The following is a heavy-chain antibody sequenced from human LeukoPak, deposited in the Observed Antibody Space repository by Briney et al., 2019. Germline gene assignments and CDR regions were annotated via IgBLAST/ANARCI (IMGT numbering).Heavy chain of an antibody. CDR3: ASTTVVTPYYFDY. V-gene: IGHV4-30-2*01. CDR1: GGSISSGGYS. D-gene: IGHD4-23*01. J-gene: IGHJ4*02. Sequence: SETLSLTCAVSGGSISSGGYSWSWIRQPPGKGLEWIGYIYHSGSTYYNPSLKSRVTISVDTSKNQFSLKLSSVTAADTAVYYCASTTVVTPYYFDYWGQGTLVTVSS. CDR2: IYHSGST.